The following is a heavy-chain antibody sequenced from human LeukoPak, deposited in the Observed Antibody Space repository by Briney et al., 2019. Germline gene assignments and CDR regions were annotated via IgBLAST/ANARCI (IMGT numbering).Heavy chain of an antibody. V-gene: IGHV4-39*07. Sequence: SETLSLTCTVSGGSISGSDYYWTWIRQPPGKGLEWIASIYYSGNTLYNPSLKSRVTMSVDTSKNQFSLKLSSVTAADTAVYYCARDGRIAAAGVDRSAARISAFDIWGQGTMVTVSS. J-gene: IGHJ3*02. D-gene: IGHD6-13*01. CDR3: ARDGRIAAAGVDRSAARISAFDI. CDR1: GGSISGSDYY. CDR2: IYYSGNT.